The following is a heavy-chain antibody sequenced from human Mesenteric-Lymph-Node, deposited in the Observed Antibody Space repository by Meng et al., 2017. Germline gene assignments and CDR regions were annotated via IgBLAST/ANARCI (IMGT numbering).Heavy chain of an antibody. V-gene: IGHV4-34*01. D-gene: IGHD6-19*01. Sequence: WTWIRQPPGKGLEWIGEVHHSGSTKYNPSLKSRVTISVDKSKNQFSLKLSSVTAADTAVYYCARGVAVAGTFDYWGQGTLVTVSS. CDR2: VHHSGST. CDR3: ARGVAVAGTFDY. J-gene: IGHJ4*02.